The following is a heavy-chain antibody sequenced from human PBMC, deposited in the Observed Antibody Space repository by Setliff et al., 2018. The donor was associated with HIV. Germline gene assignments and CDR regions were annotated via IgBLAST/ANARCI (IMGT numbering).Heavy chain of an antibody. CDR3: ARRTLITGYDY. V-gene: IGHV4-4*08. CDR2: IYIYNSGST. J-gene: IGHJ4*02. D-gene: IGHD3-16*01. Sequence: ETLSLTCSVSGGSFSGYYWSWIRQPPGKGLEWIGYIYIYNSGSTNYNPSLTSRVTISVDTSKNQFSLKLSSVTAADTAVYYCARRTLITGYDYWGQGTLVTVSS. CDR1: GGSFSGYY.